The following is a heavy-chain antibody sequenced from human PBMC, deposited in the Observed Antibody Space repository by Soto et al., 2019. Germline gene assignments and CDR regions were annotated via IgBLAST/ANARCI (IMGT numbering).Heavy chain of an antibody. J-gene: IGHJ4*02. CDR2: ISAYNGNT. CDR3: ARGLYYYDSSGYDY. CDR1: GYTFTSYG. D-gene: IGHD3-22*01. Sequence: AASVKVSCKASGYTFTSYGISWVRQAPGQGLEWMGWISAYNGNTNYAQKLQGRVTMTTDTSTSTAYMELRSLRSDDTAVYYCARGLYYYDSSGYDYWGQGTLVTVSS. V-gene: IGHV1-18*04.